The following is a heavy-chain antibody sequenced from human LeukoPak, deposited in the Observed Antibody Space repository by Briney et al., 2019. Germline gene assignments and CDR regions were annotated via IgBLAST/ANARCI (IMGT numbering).Heavy chain of an antibody. CDR2: ISYDGSNK. Sequence: GGSLILSCAASGFTFSSYGMHWVRQAPGKGLEWVAVISYDGSNKYYAGSVKGRFTIYRDNSKNTLYLQMNSLRAEETAVYYCARRDGYRGMDVWGQGTTVTVSS. CDR3: ARRDGYRGMDV. CDR1: GFTFSSYG. V-gene: IGHV3-30*03. D-gene: IGHD5-24*01. J-gene: IGHJ6*02.